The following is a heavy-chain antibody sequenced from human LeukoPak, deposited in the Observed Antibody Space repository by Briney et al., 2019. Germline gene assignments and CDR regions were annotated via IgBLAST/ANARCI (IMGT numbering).Heavy chain of an antibody. V-gene: IGHV1-2*02. CDR2: ISPNSGGT. CDR1: GYTFTGYY. CDR3: ATKGGSDTAMVYYYYYMDV. J-gene: IGHJ6*03. D-gene: IGHD5-18*01. Sequence: EASVKVSCKASGYTFTGYYMHWVRQAPGQGLEWMGWISPNSGGTNYAQKFQGRVTMTRDTSISTAYMELSRLRSDDTAVYYCATKGGSDTAMVYYYYYMDVWGKGTTVTVSS.